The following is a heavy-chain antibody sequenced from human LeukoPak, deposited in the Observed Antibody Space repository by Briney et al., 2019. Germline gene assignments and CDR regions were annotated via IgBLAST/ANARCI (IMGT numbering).Heavy chain of an antibody. D-gene: IGHD3-16*02. CDR2: ISSSSSTI. J-gene: IGHJ3*02. CDR3: ARDSVITFGGVIAPNDAFDI. CDR1: GFTFSSYS. V-gene: IGHV3-48*02. Sequence: GGSLRLSCAASGFTFSSYSMNWVRQAPGKGLEWVSYISSSSSTIYYADSVKGRFTISRDNAKNSLYLQMNSLRDEDTAVYYCARDSVITFGGVIAPNDAFDIWGQGTMVTVPS.